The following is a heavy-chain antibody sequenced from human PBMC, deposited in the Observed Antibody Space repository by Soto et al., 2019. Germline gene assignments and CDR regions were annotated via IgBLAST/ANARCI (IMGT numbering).Heavy chain of an antibody. Sequence: ASVKVSCKASGFPFTTYYMHWVRQAPGQGLEWMGVINPSGDATTYAQNFQGRVTLTKDTSASTVYMELSSLRAEDTAVYYCARALPDQYSSSWYWFDPWGQGILVTVSS. CDR1: GFPFTTYY. D-gene: IGHD6-13*01. CDR2: INPSGDAT. CDR3: ARALPDQYSSSWYWFDP. V-gene: IGHV1-46*01. J-gene: IGHJ5*02.